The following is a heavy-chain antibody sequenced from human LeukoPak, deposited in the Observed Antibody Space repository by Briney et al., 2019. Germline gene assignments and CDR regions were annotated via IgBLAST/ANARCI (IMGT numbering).Heavy chain of an antibody. V-gene: IGHV4-59*01. CDR1: GGSISSYY. D-gene: IGHD3-22*01. J-gene: IGHJ6*02. CDR2: IYYSGST. CDR3: ARGSYYYDSSGYYYYYYGMDV. Sequence: PSETLSLTCTVSGGSISSYYWSCIRQPPGKGLEWIGYIYYSGSTNYNPSLKSRVTISVDTSKNQFSLKLSSVTAADTAVYYCARGSYYYDSSGYYYYYYGMDVWGQGTTVTVSS.